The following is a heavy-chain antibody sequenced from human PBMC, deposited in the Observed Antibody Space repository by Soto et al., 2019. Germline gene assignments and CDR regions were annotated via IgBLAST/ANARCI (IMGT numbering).Heavy chain of an antibody. CDR1: TYSISSGFF. Sequence: SETLSLPCSFSTYSISSGFFWGWIRQPPGKGLEWIGSIFHTGDSYYNPSLKSRITMSVDTSRNQFSLKLTSLTAADTAVYYCARETNSVDPWGQGTLVTVSS. CDR3: ARETNSVDP. D-gene: IGHD5-18*01. CDR2: IFHTGDS. V-gene: IGHV4-38-2*02. J-gene: IGHJ5*02.